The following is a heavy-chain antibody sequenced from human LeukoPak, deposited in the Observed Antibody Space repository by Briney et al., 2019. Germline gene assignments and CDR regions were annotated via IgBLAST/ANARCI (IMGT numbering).Heavy chain of an antibody. Sequence: GGSLRLSCAASGFTFSSYAMSWVRQAPGKGLEWVSLISGSGGSTYYADSVKGRFTISRDNTKNILYLQMNSLRAEDTAVYYCAKGGWGHNDYWGQGTLVTVSS. V-gene: IGHV3-23*01. CDR3: AKGGWGHNDY. D-gene: IGHD3-16*01. CDR2: ISGSGGST. J-gene: IGHJ4*02. CDR1: GFTFSSYA.